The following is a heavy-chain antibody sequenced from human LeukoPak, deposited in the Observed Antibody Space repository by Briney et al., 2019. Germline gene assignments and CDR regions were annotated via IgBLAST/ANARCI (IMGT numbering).Heavy chain of an antibody. CDR2: IIPIFGTA. V-gene: IGHV1-69*13. J-gene: IGHJ4*02. CDR3: AREGYDFWSGYSTFDY. CDR1: GGTFSSYA. Sequence: SVKVSCKASGGTFSSYAISWVRQAPGQGLEWMGGIIPIFGTANYAQKFQGRVTITADESTSTAYMELSSLRSEDTAEYYCAREGYDFWSGYSTFDYWGQGTLVTVSS. D-gene: IGHD3-3*01.